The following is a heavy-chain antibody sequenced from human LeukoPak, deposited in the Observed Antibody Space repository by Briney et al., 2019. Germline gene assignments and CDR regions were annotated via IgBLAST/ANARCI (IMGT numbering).Heavy chain of an antibody. J-gene: IGHJ5*02. D-gene: IGHD3-22*01. V-gene: IGHV4-39*01. CDR1: GYSISSSYY. Sequence: SETLSLTCTVPGYSISSSYYWGWIRPPPGKGLEWIGSIYYSGSTYYNPSLKSRVTISVDTSKNQFSLKLSSVTAADTAVYYCARLGGYSGFEPWGQGTLVTVSS. CDR2: IYYSGST. CDR3: ARLGGYSGFEP.